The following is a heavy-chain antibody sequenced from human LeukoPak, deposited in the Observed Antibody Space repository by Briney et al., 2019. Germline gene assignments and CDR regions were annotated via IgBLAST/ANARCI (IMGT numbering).Heavy chain of an antibody. D-gene: IGHD1-26*01. CDR1: GGSISSYY. J-gene: IGHJ2*01. V-gene: IGHV4-59*01. CDR2: IYYSGST. CDR3: ARGRIVGATVYWYFDL. Sequence: PSETLSLTCTVSGGSISSYYWSWIRQPPGKGLEWIGYIYYSGSTNYNPSLKSRVTISVDTSKNHFSLKLSSVTAADTAVYYCARGRIVGATVYWYFDLWGRGTLVTVSS.